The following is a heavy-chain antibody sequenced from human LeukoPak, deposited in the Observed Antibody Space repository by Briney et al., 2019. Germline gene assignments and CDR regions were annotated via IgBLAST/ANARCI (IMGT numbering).Heavy chain of an antibody. CDR2: IYHSGRT. D-gene: IGHD3-22*01. V-gene: IGHV4-39*01. CDR3: ARRRYYDSTGYFE. Sequence: SETLSLTCAVSGDYISSSSYYWGWIRQSPGTGLEWIGDIYHSGRTYYNPPLKSRVAISIDTSKNQFSLRLRSMTAADTAVFYCARRRYYDSTGYFEWGRGTLVTVSS. J-gene: IGHJ1*01. CDR1: GDYISSSSYY.